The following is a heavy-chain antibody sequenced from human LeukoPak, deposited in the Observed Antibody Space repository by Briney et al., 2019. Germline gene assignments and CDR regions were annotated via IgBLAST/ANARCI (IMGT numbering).Heavy chain of an antibody. D-gene: IGHD2-2*02. J-gene: IGHJ4*02. CDR3: ARQEVLYRFPY. V-gene: IGHV5-51*01. Sequence: GESLKISCKGSGYSFNNYWIGWVRQMPGKGLEWMGIIYPGDSDTTYSPSFQGQVTISADKSISTAYLQWSSLKASDTAMYYCARQEVLYRFPYSGQGTLVTVSS. CDR2: IYPGDSDT. CDR1: GYSFNNYW.